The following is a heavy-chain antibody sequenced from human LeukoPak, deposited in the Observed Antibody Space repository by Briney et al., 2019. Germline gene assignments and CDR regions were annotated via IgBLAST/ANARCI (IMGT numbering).Heavy chain of an antibody. D-gene: IGHD2-21*02. J-gene: IGHJ4*02. Sequence: PGGSLRLSCVVSGFTFSTSAMSWVRQAPGKGLDWVSSISEGGGRTYYADSVKGRFTISRDSSENTLYLQMNSLRAEDTAVYYCAKRRTATNPYYLDCWGRGTLVTVSS. CDR3: AKRRTATNPYYLDC. CDR2: ISEGGGRT. CDR1: GFTFSTSA. V-gene: IGHV3-23*01.